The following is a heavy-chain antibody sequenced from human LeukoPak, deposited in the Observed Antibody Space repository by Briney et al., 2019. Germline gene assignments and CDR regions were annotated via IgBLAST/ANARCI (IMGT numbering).Heavy chain of an antibody. V-gene: IGHV3-30-3*01. CDR1: GFTFSSYA. J-gene: IGHJ4*02. Sequence: PGRSLRLSCAASGFTFSSYAMHWVRQAPGKGLEWVAVISYDGSNKYYADSVKGRFTISRDNSKNTLYLQMNSLRAEDTAVYYCAGDQHGDSRLDYWGQGTLVTVSS. CDR3: AGDQHGDSRLDY. CDR2: ISYDGSNK. D-gene: IGHD4-17*01.